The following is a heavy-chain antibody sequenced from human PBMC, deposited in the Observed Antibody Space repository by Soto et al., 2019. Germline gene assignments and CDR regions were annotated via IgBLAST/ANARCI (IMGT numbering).Heavy chain of an antibody. D-gene: IGHD1-26*01. Sequence: ASVKVSCKASGYTFTGYYMHWVRQAPGQGLEWMGWINPNSGGTNYAQKFQGWVTMTRDTSISTAYMELSRLRSDDTAVYYCARDLNHFIVGAIGAFDYWGQGTLVTVS. V-gene: IGHV1-2*04. CDR2: INPNSGGT. CDR1: GYTFTGYY. CDR3: ARDLNHFIVGAIGAFDY. J-gene: IGHJ4*02.